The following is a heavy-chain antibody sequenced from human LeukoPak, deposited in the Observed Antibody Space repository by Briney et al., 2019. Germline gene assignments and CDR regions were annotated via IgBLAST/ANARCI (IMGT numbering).Heavy chain of an antibody. D-gene: IGHD3-9*01. CDR2: ISGSGGST. Sequence: PGGSLRLSCAASGFTFSSYAMSWVRQAPGKGLEWVSAISGSGGSTYYADSVKGRFTISRDNSKSTLYLQMNSLRAEDTAVYYCARYYDILTGYFDYWGQGTLVTVSS. CDR3: ARYYDILTGYFDY. V-gene: IGHV3-23*01. J-gene: IGHJ4*02. CDR1: GFTFSSYA.